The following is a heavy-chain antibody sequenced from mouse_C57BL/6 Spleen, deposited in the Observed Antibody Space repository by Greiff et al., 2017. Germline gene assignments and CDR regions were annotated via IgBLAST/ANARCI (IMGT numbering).Heavy chain of an antibody. J-gene: IGHJ2*01. CDR1: GYAFSSSW. CDR3: ARDSSGYDY. Sequence: QVKLQESGPELVKPGASVKISCKASGYAFSSSWMNWVKQRPGKGLEWIGRIYPGDGDTNYNGKFKGKATLTADKSSSTAYMQLSSLTSEDSAVYFCARDSSGYDYWGQGTTLTVSS. CDR2: IYPGDGDT. D-gene: IGHD3-2*02. V-gene: IGHV1-82*01.